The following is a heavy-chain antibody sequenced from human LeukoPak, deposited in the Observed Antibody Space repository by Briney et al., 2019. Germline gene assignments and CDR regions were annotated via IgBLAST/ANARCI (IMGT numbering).Heavy chain of an antibody. D-gene: IGHD4/OR15-4a*01. J-gene: IGHJ5*02. CDR1: GGSFSDYY. V-gene: IGHV4-34*01. CDR3: ARDPVDGANGWFDP. CDR2: INHSGGA. Sequence: SETLSLTCAVYGGSFSDYYWSWVRQSPGTGLEGIGEINHSGGATYNPYLKSRVTISVDTSKNQFSLKVSSVTAADTAVYYCARDPVDGANGWFDPWGQGTLVTVSS.